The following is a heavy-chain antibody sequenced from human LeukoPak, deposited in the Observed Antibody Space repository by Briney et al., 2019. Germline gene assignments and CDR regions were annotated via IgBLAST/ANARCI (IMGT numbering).Heavy chain of an antibody. V-gene: IGHV1-18*01. CDR2: ISGSSYNT. CDR3: ARVRPLEWLYFLDY. D-gene: IGHD3-3*01. CDR1: GYTFMSHG. J-gene: IGHJ4*02. Sequence: ASVNVSSTAYGYTFMSHGISWVRQAPGQGLGWMGWISGSSYNTNYAQELQGRVTMSTDTSTSTAYMELRSLRSDDTAVYYCARVRPLEWLYFLDYWGQGTLVTVSS.